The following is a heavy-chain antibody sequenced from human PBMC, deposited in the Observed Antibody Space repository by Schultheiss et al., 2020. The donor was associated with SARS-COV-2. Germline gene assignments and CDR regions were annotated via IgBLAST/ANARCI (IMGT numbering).Heavy chain of an antibody. V-gene: IGHV4-38-2*01. J-gene: IGHJ4*02. CDR2: IYHSGST. CDR3: ASLDYYDSSGPNFDY. D-gene: IGHD3-22*01. Sequence: GSLRLSCAVSGYSISSGYYWGWIRQPPGKGLEWIGSIYHSGSTYYNPSLKSRVTISVDTSKNQFSLKLSSVTAADTAVYYCASLDYYDSSGPNFDYWGQGTLVTVSS. CDR1: GYSISSGYY.